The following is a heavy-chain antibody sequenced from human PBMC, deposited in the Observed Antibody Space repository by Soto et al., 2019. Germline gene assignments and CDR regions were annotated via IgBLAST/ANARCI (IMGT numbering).Heavy chain of an antibody. CDR2: ISGSGDSP. D-gene: IGHD1-7*01. J-gene: IGHJ4*02. V-gene: IGHV3-23*01. CDR3: APRATGTYFDY. CDR1: GFTFSSYA. Sequence: EVQLLESGGGLVQPGGSLRLSCAASGFTFSSYAMSWVRQAPGKGLEWVSVISGSGDSPYYADSVKGRFTIYRDTSQHTPSLQMNRLRAADTAVYYCAPRATGTYFDYWGQGTLVTVSS.